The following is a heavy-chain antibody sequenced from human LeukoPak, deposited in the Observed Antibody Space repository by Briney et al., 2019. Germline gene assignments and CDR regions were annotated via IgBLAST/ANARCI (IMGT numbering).Heavy chain of an antibody. CDR2: SRSSSTI. D-gene: IGHD2-21*02. Sequence: QPRGSRPLSGAASGFTFSSEIMNGVRQAPAKGLAWGSYSRSSSTIDYADSVKGRFAISRDNARNTLYLQMNSLRDEDTAIYYCARDDSYAFDLWGQEPMVRVLS. V-gene: IGHV3-48*02. J-gene: IGHJ3*01. CDR3: ARDDSYAFDL. CDR1: GFTFSSEI.